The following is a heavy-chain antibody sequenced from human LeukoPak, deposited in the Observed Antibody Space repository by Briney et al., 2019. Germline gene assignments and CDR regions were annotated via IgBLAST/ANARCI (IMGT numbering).Heavy chain of an antibody. V-gene: IGHV3-66*01. D-gene: IGHD3-10*02. CDR2: IYSGGST. J-gene: IGHJ6*04. Sequence: GGSLRLSCVASRFKFRNYWMSWVRQAPGKGLEWVSLIYSGGSTYYADSVKGRFTISRDNSKNTLYLQMNSLRAEDTAVYYCAELGITMIGGVWGKGTTVTISS. CDR3: AELGITMIGGV. CDR1: RFKFRNYW.